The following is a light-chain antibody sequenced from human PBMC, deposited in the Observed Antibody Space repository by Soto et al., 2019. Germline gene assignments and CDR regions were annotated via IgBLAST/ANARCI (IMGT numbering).Light chain of an antibody. J-gene: IGLJ1*01. Sequence: QSALTQPASVSGSPGQSITISCTGTSSDVGGYDYVSWYQQHPGKATKLMIYEVSSRPSGVSNRFSGSKSGNTASLTISGLQAEDDADYYCSSYTSSSTPYVFGTGTKVTVL. CDR3: SSYTSSSTPYV. V-gene: IGLV2-14*01. CDR1: SSDVGGYDY. CDR2: EVS.